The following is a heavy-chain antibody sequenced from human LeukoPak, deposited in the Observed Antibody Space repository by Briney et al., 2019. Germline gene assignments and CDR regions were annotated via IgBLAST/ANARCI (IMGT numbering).Heavy chain of an antibody. D-gene: IGHD2-2*01. CDR2: ISGSGGST. J-gene: IGHJ3*02. CDR3: ARWDYQLPAFDI. V-gene: IGHV3-23*01. CDR1: GFTFSSYA. Sequence: QPGGSLRLSCAASGFTFSSYAMSWVRQAPGKGLEWVSAISGSGGSTYYADSVKGRFTISRDNAKNSLYLQMNSLRAEDTAVYYCARWDYQLPAFDIWGQGTMVTVSS.